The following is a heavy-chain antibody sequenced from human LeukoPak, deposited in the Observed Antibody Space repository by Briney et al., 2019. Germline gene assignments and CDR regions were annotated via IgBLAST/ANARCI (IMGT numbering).Heavy chain of an antibody. CDR2: IYYNGST. V-gene: IGHV4-39*01. CDR3: ARRYDLWSGYLN. D-gene: IGHD3-3*01. J-gene: IGHJ4*02. CDR1: GGSISSSSYY. Sequence: SETLSLTCTVSGGSISSSSYYWGWIRQPPGKGLEWIGSIYYNGSTYYNPSLKSRVTISVDTSKNQFSLKLSSVTAADTAVYYCARRYDLWSGYLNWGQGTLVTVSS.